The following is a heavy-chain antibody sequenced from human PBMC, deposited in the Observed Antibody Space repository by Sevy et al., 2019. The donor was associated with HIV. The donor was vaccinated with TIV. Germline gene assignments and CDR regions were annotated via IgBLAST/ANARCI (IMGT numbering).Heavy chain of an antibody. CDR3: ARDRKRSSCLLGFDV. CDR2: IKRDASEK. V-gene: IGHV3-7*03. CDR1: GFSFTNYW. J-gene: IGHJ6*02. Sequence: GGSLRLSCVASGFSFTNYWMTWVRQAPGKGLEWVANIKRDASEKYYVGSVKGRFTISRDNAKESLYLQMKSLRAEDTAVYFCARDRKRSSCLLGFDVWGQGTTVTVSS. D-gene: IGHD2-2*01.